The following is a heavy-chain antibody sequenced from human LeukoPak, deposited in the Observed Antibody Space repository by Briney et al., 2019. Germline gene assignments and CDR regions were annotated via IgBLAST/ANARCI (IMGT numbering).Heavy chain of an antibody. Sequence: SVKVSCKASGGTFSSYAISRVRQAPGRGLEWMGGITPIFGTANYAQKFQGRVTITADESTSTAYMELSSLRSEDTAVYYCARGCGGGDCYDYWGQGTLVTVSS. CDR3: ARGCGGGDCYDY. D-gene: IGHD2-21*01. V-gene: IGHV1-69*01. CDR2: ITPIFGTA. J-gene: IGHJ4*02. CDR1: GGTFSSYA.